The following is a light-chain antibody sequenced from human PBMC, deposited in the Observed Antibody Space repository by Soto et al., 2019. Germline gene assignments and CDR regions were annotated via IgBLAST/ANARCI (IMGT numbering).Light chain of an antibody. V-gene: IGKV3-20*01. CDR1: QSVSSYY. Sequence: VVSKSLGPVCLFPGERATLPCRASQSVSSYYLAWYQQKPGQAPRLLIYAASSRATGIPDRFSGGGSGTDVTLTSCRLEREDFALYYGQHCGSSRWTFRQGTKVDIK. CDR2: AAS. J-gene: IGKJ1*01. CDR3: QHCGSSRWT.